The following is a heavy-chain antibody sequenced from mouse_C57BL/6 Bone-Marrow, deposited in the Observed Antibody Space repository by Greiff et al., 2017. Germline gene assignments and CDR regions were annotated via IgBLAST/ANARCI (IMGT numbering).Heavy chain of an antibody. Sequence: EVQLVESGPELVKPGASVTMSCKASGYTFTDYNMHWVKQSHGKSLEWIGYINPNNGGTSYNQKFKGKATLTVNKSSSTAYMELRSLTSEESAVDYCARRGYYYGSSLDYWGQGTTLTVSS. CDR1: GYTFTDYN. CDR3: ARRGYYYGSSLDY. J-gene: IGHJ2*01. D-gene: IGHD1-1*01. CDR2: INPNNGGT. V-gene: IGHV1-22*01.